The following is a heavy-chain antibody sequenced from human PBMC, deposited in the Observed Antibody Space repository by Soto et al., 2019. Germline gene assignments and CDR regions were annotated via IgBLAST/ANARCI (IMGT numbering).Heavy chain of an antibody. CDR3: ARGNRYSYGYRY. D-gene: IGHD5-18*01. CDR2: INHSGST. J-gene: IGHJ4*02. CDR1: GGSFSGYY. Sequence: QVQLQQWGAGLLKPSETLSLTCAVYGGSFSGYYWSWIRQPQGKGLEWIGEINHSGSTNYNPSLKSRVTISVDTSKNQFSLKLSSVTAADTAVYYCARGNRYSYGYRYWGQGTLVTVSS. V-gene: IGHV4-34*01.